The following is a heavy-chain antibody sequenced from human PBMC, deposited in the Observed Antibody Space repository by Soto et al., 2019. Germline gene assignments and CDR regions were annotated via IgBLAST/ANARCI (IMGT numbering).Heavy chain of an antibody. V-gene: IGHV4-61*08. D-gene: IGHD1-1*01. J-gene: IGHJ4*02. CDR2: IYHSENN. Sequence: SETLSLTCTVSRGSVSSPDYYWSWIRQPPGKELEWIGYIYHSENNNYNPSLKSRVTISIDKSNNQFSLNLRSVTAADTAVYYCARGPSTNAYLDYWGQGTLVTVSS. CDR1: RGSVSSPDYY. CDR3: ARGPSTNAYLDY.